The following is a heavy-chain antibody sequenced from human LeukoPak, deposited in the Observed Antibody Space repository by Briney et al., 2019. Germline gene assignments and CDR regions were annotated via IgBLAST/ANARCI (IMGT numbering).Heavy chain of an antibody. J-gene: IGHJ3*02. CDR2: IFYTGST. Sequence: SGTLSLTCTVSGGSISSSSYYWGWIRQPPGKGLEWIGSIFYTGSTYYNPSLKSRVTISVDTSKSQFSLKLSSVTAADTAVYYCARRNVVVPATMARAFDIWGQGTMVTVSS. D-gene: IGHD2-2*01. CDR1: GGSISSSSYY. CDR3: ARRNVVVPATMARAFDI. V-gene: IGHV4-39*01.